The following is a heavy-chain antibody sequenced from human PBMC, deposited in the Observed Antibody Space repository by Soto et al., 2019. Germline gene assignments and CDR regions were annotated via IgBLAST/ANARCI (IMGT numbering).Heavy chain of an antibody. D-gene: IGHD3-3*01. V-gene: IGHV3-30-3*01. Sequence: SLRLSCASSGFTFSSYAMHWVRQAPGKGLEWVAVISYDGSNKYYADSVKGRFTISRDNSKNTLYLQMNSLRAEDTAVYYCARGPGLRFLEWLLPQADYWGQGT. CDR2: ISYDGSNK. CDR3: ARGPGLRFLEWLLPQADY. J-gene: IGHJ4*02. CDR1: GFTFSSYA.